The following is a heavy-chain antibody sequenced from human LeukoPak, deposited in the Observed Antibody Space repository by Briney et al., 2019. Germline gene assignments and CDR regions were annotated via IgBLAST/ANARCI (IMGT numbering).Heavy chain of an antibody. Sequence: SETLSLTCAVSGYSISSGYYWGWIRQPPGKGLEWIGEINHSGSTNYNPSLKSRVTISVDTSKNQFSLKLSSVTAADTAVYYCARGRKGDSSSWTLFHHYYFDYWGQGTLVTVSS. CDR2: INHSGST. J-gene: IGHJ4*02. CDR1: GYSISSGYY. V-gene: IGHV4-38-2*01. CDR3: ARGRKGDSSSWTLFHHYYFDY. D-gene: IGHD6-6*01.